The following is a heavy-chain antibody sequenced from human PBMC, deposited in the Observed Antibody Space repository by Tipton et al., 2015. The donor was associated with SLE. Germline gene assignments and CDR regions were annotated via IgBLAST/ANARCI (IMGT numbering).Heavy chain of an antibody. CDR1: GGSISSYY. CDR2: IYYSGTT. Sequence: TLSLTCTVSGGSISSYYWSWIRQPPGKGLEWIGYIYYSGTTNYNPSLKSRVTISVDTSKNQFSLKLYSVTAADTAVYYCASALPGPYAFWSGYYKGEAYFDLWGRGTLVTVSP. J-gene: IGHJ2*01. CDR3: ASALPGPYAFWSGYYKGEAYFDL. D-gene: IGHD3-3*01. V-gene: IGHV4-59*01.